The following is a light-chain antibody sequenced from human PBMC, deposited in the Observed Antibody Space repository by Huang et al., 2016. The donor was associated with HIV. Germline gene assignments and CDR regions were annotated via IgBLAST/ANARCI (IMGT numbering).Light chain of an antibody. CDR2: GSS. Sequence: EIVMTQSPATLSVFPGERVTLSCRASQRVGNILAWYQQRPGQAPRLLIYGSSTRASGIPARFSGSGSGTEFTLTIRSLQSEDLAVYYCQQYNSWPRTFGQGTKLEIK. CDR3: QQYNSWPRT. J-gene: IGKJ2*01. CDR1: QRVGNI. V-gene: IGKV3-15*01.